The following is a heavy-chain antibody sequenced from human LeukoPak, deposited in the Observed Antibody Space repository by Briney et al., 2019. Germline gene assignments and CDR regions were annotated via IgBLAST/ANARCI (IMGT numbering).Heavy chain of an antibody. V-gene: IGHV3-23*01. J-gene: IGHJ4*02. CDR2: ITASGGNK. Sequence: GGSPRLSCAASGFTFSSYAMGWVRQAPGKGLEWVSAITASGGNKYYADSVKGRFTISRDNPKDTLYLQVNSLRAEDTAVYYCAKGNGYSYGRYYFDYWGQGTLVTVSS. D-gene: IGHD5-18*01. CDR3: AKGNGYSYGRYYFDY. CDR1: GFTFSSYA.